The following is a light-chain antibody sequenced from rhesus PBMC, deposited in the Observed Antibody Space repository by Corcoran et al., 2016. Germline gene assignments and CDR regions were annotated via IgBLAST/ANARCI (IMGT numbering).Light chain of an antibody. CDR3: QQSNSWTRT. Sequence: EIVMTQSPATLSLSPGERATLSCRASQNVRNSVAWYQQKPNQPPRLLFFVASTRATGIPDRFSVSGSGTDFTLIISSLEPEDVGIYYCQQSNSWTRTFGQGTRVEIK. V-gene: IGKV3S9*01. J-gene: IGKJ1*01. CDR2: VAS. CDR1: QNVRNS.